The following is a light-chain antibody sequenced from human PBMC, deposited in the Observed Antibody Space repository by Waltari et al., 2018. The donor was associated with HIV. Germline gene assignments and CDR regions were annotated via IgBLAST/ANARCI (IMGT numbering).Light chain of an antibody. J-gene: IGLJ3*02. Sequence: QSALTQPRSVSGSPGQSITISCTGPSSDIGAYNYVSWYQQHPGKAPKLMIFDVNKRPSGVPDRFSGSKSGNTASLTISGLQPADEADYYCCSSAGRFFYVFGGGTKLTVL. V-gene: IGLV2-11*01. CDR1: SSDIGAYNY. CDR3: CSSAGRFFYV. CDR2: DVN.